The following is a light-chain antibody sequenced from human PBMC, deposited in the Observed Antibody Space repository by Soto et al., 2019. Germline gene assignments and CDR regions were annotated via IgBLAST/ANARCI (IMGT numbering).Light chain of an antibody. J-gene: IGKJ5*01. V-gene: IGKV3-20*01. CDR1: QSVSSSF. CDR3: QQYGSSPIT. CDR2: AAS. Sequence: NVLTHSPGVLSLSTGERVTPSCRASQSVSSSFLAWYQQKPGQAPRLLLYAASTRATGVPDRFSGSGSETDLSLTISSLEPEDCAVDYCQQYGSSPITFGQGTRLEI.